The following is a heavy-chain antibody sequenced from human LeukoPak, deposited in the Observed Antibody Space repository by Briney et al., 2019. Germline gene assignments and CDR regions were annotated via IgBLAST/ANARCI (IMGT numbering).Heavy chain of an antibody. J-gene: IGHJ5*02. Sequence: GGSLRLSCAASGFTFSSYDMHWVRQATGKGLEWVSAIGTAGDTYYPGSVKGRFTISRENAKNSLYLQMISLRAGDTAVYYCARGSESVGATTDSNWFDPWGQGTLVTVSS. CDR1: GFTFSSYD. V-gene: IGHV3-13*01. D-gene: IGHD4-17*01. CDR2: IGTAGDT. CDR3: ARGSESVGATTDSNWFDP.